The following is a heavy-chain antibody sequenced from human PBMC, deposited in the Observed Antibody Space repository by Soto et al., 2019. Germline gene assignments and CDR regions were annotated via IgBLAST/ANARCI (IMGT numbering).Heavy chain of an antibody. CDR1: GFTFSSFA. V-gene: IGHV3-23*01. CDR2: ITASGNRM. D-gene: IGHD2-21*01. J-gene: IGHJ3*02. CDR3: AKGGPCGTDCMVVDS. Sequence: EVLLLESGGGLAQSGGSLRLSCAASGFTFSSFAMMWVLQAPGKGLEWVSVITASGNRMEYADSVKGRFTISRDNSKDTLYLDLDRLRSEDTAVYYCAKGGPCGTDCMVVDSWGHGIMVTVSS.